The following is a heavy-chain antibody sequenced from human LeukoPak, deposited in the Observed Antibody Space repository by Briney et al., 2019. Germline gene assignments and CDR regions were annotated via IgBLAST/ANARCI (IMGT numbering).Heavy chain of an antibody. J-gene: IGHJ5*02. V-gene: IGHV3-23*01. Sequence: GGSLRLSCAASGFTFSSYAMHWVRQAPGKGLEWVSAISGSGGSTYYADSVKGRFTISRDNSKNTLYLQMNSLRAEDTAVYYCAKTYYDILTGPNWFDPWGQGTLVTVSS. CDR1: GFTFSSYA. CDR3: AKTYYDILTGPNWFDP. D-gene: IGHD3-9*01. CDR2: ISGSGGST.